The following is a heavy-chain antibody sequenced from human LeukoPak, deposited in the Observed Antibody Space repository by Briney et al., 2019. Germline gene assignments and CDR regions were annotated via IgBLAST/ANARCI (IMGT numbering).Heavy chain of an antibody. CDR3: ARAGSSGDYQAGSFEY. D-gene: IGHD1-26*01. J-gene: IGHJ4*02. V-gene: IGHV3-74*01. CDR2: IKTDGSST. Sequence: GGSLRLSCAASGFTFSSYWMHWVRQAPGKGLVWVSHIKTDGSSTNYAESVKGRFTISRDNAKNTVYLQMNSLRAEDTAVYYCARAGSSGDYQAGSFEYWGQGTLVTVSS. CDR1: GFTFSSYW.